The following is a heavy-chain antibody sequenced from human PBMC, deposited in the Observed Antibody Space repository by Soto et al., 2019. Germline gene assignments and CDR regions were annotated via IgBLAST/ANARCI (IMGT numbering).Heavy chain of an antibody. CDR2: MNPNSGNT. CDR1: GYTFTSYD. Sequence: QVQLVQSGAEVKKPGASVKVSCKASGYTFTSYDIHWVRQATGQGLEWMGWMNPNSGNTGYAQKFQGRVTMTRNTSISPAYMELSSLRSEDTAVYYCARSDYCSSTSCYVETWFAPWGQGTLVTVSS. D-gene: IGHD2-2*01. J-gene: IGHJ5*02. V-gene: IGHV1-8*01. CDR3: ARSDYCSSTSCYVETWFAP.